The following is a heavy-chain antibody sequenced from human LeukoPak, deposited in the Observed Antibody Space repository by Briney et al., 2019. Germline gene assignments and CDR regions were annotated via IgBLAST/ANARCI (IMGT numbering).Heavy chain of an antibody. V-gene: IGHV4-4*07. D-gene: IGHD3-22*01. J-gene: IGHJ4*02. CDR2: IHTSGST. CDR1: AGSLSDYY. Sequence: KASETLSLTCAVYAGSLSDYYWSWIRQPAGKGLEWIGRIHTSGSTNYSPSLKSRVTMSVDTSKNQFSLKLSSVTAADTAVYYCARDRYYYDSSARYFDYWGQGTLVTVSS. CDR3: ARDRYYYDSSARYFDY.